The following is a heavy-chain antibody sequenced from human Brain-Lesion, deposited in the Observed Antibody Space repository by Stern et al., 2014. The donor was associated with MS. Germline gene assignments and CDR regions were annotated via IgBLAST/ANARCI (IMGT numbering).Heavy chain of an antibody. V-gene: IGHV1-2*02. CDR2: INPNTGGT. CDR1: GYIFTGYY. D-gene: IGHD3-3*01. CDR3: ARDQRGITIFGVVTDYYYLGMDV. J-gene: IGHJ6*02. Sequence: QDQLVQSGAEVKKPGASVKVSCKTSGYIFTGYYIHWVRQAPGQGLQWMAWINPNTGGTKYAQKLQGRVTMTRDTSISTAYAELSSLTSDVAAVYYCARDQRGITIFGVVTDYYYLGMDVWGQGTTVTVSS.